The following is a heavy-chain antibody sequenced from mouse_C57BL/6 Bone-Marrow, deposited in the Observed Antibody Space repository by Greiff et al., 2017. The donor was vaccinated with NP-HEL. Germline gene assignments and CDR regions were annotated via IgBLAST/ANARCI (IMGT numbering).Heavy chain of an antibody. J-gene: IGHJ4*01. D-gene: IGHD2-4*01. V-gene: IGHV1-55*01. CDR3: ARGIYYDYDRDYYAMDY. Sequence: QVQLKQPGAELVKPGASVKMSCKASGYTFTSYWITWVKQRPGQGLEWIGDIYPGSGSTNYNEKFKSKATLTVDTSSSTAYMQLSSLTSEDSAVYYCARGIYYDYDRDYYAMDYWGQGTSVTVSS. CDR1: GYTFTSYW. CDR2: IYPGSGST.